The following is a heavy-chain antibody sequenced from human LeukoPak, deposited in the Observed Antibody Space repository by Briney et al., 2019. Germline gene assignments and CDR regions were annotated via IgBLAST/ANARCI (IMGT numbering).Heavy chain of an antibody. V-gene: IGHV4-59*08. CDR3: ARARHIVVVTAKYYFDY. D-gene: IGHD2-21*02. CDR1: GGSISDYY. J-gene: IGHJ4*02. Sequence: SETLSLTCTVSGGSISDYYWTWIRQPPGKGLEWIGYIYYSGATNYNPSLKSRVTTSVDRSKNQFSLKLSSVTAADTAVYYCARARHIVVVTAKYYFDYWGQGTLVTVSS. CDR2: IYYSGAT.